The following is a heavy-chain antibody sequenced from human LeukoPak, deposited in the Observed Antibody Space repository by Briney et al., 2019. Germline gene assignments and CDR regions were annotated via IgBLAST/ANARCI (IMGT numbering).Heavy chain of an antibody. J-gene: IGHJ4*02. Sequence: QTGGSLRLSCSASGFTFSSHWMHWVRQAPGKGLVWVSRINGDGSETNYAGSVRGRFTISRDNAKNTVYLQMNSLRAEDTAVYYCASGSGDYGDPFDYWGQETLVTVSS. V-gene: IGHV3-74*01. D-gene: IGHD4-17*01. CDR2: INGDGSET. CDR3: ASGSGDYGDPFDY. CDR1: GFTFSSHW.